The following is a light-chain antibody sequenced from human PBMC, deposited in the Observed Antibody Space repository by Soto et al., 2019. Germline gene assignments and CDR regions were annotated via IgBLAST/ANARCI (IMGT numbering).Light chain of an antibody. CDR3: QQFRSFPIT. V-gene: IGKV1-39*01. CDR1: QSIDTF. CDR2: GAS. Sequence: DIQMTQSPFSLAASVGDRVTVSCRSSQSIDTFLNWYRHKPGKAPELLIFGASRLHSGVPSRFSGGGSGTEFTLNISSLQPEDFATYYCQQFRSFPITFGQGTRLEIK. J-gene: IGKJ5*01.